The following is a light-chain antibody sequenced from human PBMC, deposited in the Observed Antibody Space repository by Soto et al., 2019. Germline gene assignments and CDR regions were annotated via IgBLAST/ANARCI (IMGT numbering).Light chain of an antibody. Sequence: DIQMTQSPSSLSASVGDRVTITCQASQDIRNYLNWYQQKPGKAPNLLIYDASNLRAGVPSRFSGSGPGTEFTCAVGSPHSEYIATYYSQHYDHLPPLSFGGGTKVEIK. J-gene: IGKJ4*01. V-gene: IGKV1-33*01. CDR1: QDIRNY. CDR2: DAS. CDR3: QHYDHLPPLS.